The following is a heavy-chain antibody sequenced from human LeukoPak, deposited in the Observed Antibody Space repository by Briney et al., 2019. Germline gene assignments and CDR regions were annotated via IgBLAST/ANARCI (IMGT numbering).Heavy chain of an antibody. CDR3: ASVDTVLVNAFDI. Sequence: SETLSLTCTVSGGSISSYYWSWIRQPPGKGLEWIGYISYSGSTNYNPSLKSRVTISVDTSKNQFSLHLSSVTDADTAVYYCASVDTVLVNAFDIWAEGHWSPSLQ. CDR2: ISYSGST. V-gene: IGHV4-59*08. CDR1: GGSISSYY. D-gene: IGHD5-18*01. J-gene: IGHJ3*02.